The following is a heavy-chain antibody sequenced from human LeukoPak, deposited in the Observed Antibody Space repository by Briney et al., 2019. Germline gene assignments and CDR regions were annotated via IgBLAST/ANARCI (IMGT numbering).Heavy chain of an antibody. J-gene: IGHJ4*02. D-gene: IGHD2-15*01. CDR1: GFTVSSNY. CDR2: IYSGGST. Sequence: GGSLRLSCAASGFTVSSNYMSWVRQAPGKGLEWVSVIYSGGSTYYADSVKGRFTISRDNSKNTLYLQMNSLRAEDTAVYYCARALGEVAATYYFDCWGQGTLVTVSS. CDR3: ARALGEVAATYYFDC. V-gene: IGHV3-53*01.